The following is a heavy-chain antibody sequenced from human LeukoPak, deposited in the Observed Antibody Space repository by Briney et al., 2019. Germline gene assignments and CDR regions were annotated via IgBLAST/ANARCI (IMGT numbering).Heavy chain of an antibody. Sequence: SVKVSCKASGGTFSSYAISWVRQAPGQGLEWMGGIIPIFGTANYAQKFQGRVTITADESTSTAYMELSSLRSEDTAVYYCAREIVVVPVAIVGYFDYWGQGTLVTVSS. CDR3: AREIVVVPVAIVGYFDY. CDR2: IIPIFGTA. D-gene: IGHD2-2*01. CDR1: GGTFSSYA. V-gene: IGHV1-69*13. J-gene: IGHJ4*02.